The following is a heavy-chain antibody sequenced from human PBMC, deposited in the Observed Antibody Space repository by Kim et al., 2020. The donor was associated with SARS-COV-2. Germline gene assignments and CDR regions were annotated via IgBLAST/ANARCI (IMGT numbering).Heavy chain of an antibody. CDR2: IYYSGST. CDR1: GGSISSSRYY. V-gene: IGHV4-39*07. CDR3: ARASSLNWFDP. Sequence: SETLSLTCTVSGGSISSSRYYWGWIRQPPGKGLEWIGSIYYSGSTYYNPSLKSRVTISVDTSKNQFSLKLSSVTAADTAVYYCARASSLNWFDPWGQGTLVTVSS. J-gene: IGHJ5*02.